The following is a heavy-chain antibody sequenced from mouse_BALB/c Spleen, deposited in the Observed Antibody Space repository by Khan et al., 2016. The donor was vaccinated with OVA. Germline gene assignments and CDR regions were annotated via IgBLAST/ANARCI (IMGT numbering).Heavy chain of an antibody. Sequence: QVQLQQSGAELVRPGASVTLSCKASGYTFTDYELHWMKQTPVHGLEWIGAIDPETGVTAYNQMFKGKDTLTADQASSTAYMELRSLTSEGSAAYYCTSRDYGSTYGFAYWGQGTLVTVSA. V-gene: IGHV1-15*01. CDR1: GYTFTDYE. CDR2: IDPETGVT. J-gene: IGHJ3*01. D-gene: IGHD1-1*01. CDR3: TSRDYGSTYGFAY.